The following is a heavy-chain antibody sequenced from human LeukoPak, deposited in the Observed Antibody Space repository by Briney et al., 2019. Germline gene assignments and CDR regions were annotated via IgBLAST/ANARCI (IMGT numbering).Heavy chain of an antibody. CDR3: ARSSWYYFDY. D-gene: IGHD6-13*01. Sequence: GGSLRLSCAASEFTVSSNYMNWVRQAPGKGLEWVSAISGSGGSTYYADSVKGRFTISRDNSKNTLYLQMNSLRAEDTAVYYCARSSWYYFDYWGQGTLVTVSS. J-gene: IGHJ4*02. V-gene: IGHV3-23*01. CDR1: EFTVSSNY. CDR2: ISGSGGST.